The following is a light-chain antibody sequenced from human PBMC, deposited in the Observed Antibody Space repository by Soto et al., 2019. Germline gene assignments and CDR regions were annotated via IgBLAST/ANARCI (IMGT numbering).Light chain of an antibody. CDR1: QSISSW. Sequence: DIQMTQSPSTLSASVGDRVTITCRASQSISSWLAWYQHKPGKAPKLLIYKASSLEGGVPSRFSGSRSGTDFTLTISSLQHDDFATYYCQQYHSYSITFGGGTKVDIK. CDR3: QQYHSYSIT. J-gene: IGKJ4*01. CDR2: KAS. V-gene: IGKV1-5*03.